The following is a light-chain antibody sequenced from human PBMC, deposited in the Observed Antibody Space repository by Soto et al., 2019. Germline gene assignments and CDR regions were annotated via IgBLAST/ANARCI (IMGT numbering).Light chain of an antibody. V-gene: IGKV3-20*01. J-gene: IGKJ4*01. Sequence: EFVLTQSPGTLSLSPGERATLSCRASQSVSSSYLAWYQQKPGQAPRILIYGASTRATVIPDRFSGSGSGTDFTLTISRLEPEEFALDYCQQYGSSPPLTFGGGTKVEIK. CDR2: GAS. CDR3: QQYGSSPPLT. CDR1: QSVSSSY.